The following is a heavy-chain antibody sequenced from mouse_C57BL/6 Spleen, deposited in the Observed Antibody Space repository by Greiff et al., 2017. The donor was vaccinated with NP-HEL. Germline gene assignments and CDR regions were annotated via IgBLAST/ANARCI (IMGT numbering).Heavy chain of an antibody. Sequence: VQLQQPGTELVKPGASVKLSCKASGYTFTSYWMHWVKQRPGQGLEWIGRIDPNSGGTKYNEKFKSKATLTVDKPSSTAYMQLSSLTSEDSAVYYCAREGYYGSSYGEYWGQGTTLTVSS. CDR3: AREGYYGSSYGEY. J-gene: IGHJ2*01. CDR1: GYTFTSYW. D-gene: IGHD1-1*01. V-gene: IGHV1-72*01. CDR2: IDPNSGGT.